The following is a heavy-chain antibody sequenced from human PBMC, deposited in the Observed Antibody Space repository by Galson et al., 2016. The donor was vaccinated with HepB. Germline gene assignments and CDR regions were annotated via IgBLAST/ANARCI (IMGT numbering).Heavy chain of an antibody. CDR2: LSGSGRTT. Sequence: SLRLSCAASGFTFNNYAMSWVRQAPGKGLEWVSGLSGSGRTTYYADSVKGRFTISRDNSKNTLYLQMNSLRAADTAVYYCSRAYRIQPWLYFDYWGQGTVVTVSS. CDR3: SRAYRIQPWLYFDY. CDR1: GFTFNNYA. V-gene: IGHV3-23*01. D-gene: IGHD5-18*01. J-gene: IGHJ4*03.